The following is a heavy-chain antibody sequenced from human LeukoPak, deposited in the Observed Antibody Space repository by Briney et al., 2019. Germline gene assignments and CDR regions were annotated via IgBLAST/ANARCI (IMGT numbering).Heavy chain of an antibody. CDR2: ISAGGGST. CDR3: AKVLGPGSGYHIDY. J-gene: IGHJ4*02. V-gene: IGHV3-23*01. Sequence: GGSLRLSCAASGFTFSSYAMSSVRQAPGKGLEWVSSISAGGGSTYYADSVKGRFTISRDNSKNTLYLQMNSLRAEDTAIYYCAKVLGPGSGYHIDYWGGGTLVTVSS. CDR1: GFTFSSYA. D-gene: IGHD3-3*01.